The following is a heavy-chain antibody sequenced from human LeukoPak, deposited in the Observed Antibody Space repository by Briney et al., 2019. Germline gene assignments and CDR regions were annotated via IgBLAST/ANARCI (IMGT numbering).Heavy chain of an antibody. CDR2: IYYSGST. CDR3: ARVGTVYSSSWYPVY. CDR1: GGSISSGGYY. V-gene: IGHV4-31*03. J-gene: IGHJ4*02. D-gene: IGHD6-13*01. Sequence: SETLSLTCTVSGGSISSGGYYWSWIRQHPGKGLEWIGYIYYSGSTYYNPSLKSRVTISVDTSKNQFSLKLSSVTAADTAVYYCARVGTVYSSSWYPVYWGQGTLVTVSS.